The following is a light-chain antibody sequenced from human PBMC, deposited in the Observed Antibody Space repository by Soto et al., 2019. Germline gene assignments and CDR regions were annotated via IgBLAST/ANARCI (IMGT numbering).Light chain of an antibody. CDR3: LLDYAYFWA. CDR2: AAS. J-gene: IGKJ1*01. Sequence: SSLSASVGDRVTITCRASQGIRSALGWYQQKPGKVPKLLIYAASTLQSGVPSRFSGSGFGTDFTLTINSLQPEDFATYYCLLDYAYFWAFGQGTKV. V-gene: IGKV1-6*01. CDR1: QGIRSA.